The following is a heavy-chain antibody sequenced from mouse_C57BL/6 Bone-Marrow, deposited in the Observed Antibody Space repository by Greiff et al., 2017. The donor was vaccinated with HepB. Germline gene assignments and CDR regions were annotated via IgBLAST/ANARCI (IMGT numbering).Heavy chain of an antibody. Sequence: EVQLVESGGGLVKPGGSLKLSCAASGFTFSSYAMSWVRQTPEKRLEWVATISDGGSYTYYPDNVKGRFTISRDNAKNNLYLQMSHLKSEDTAMYYCARDPIGSSCYGFAYWGQGTLVTVAA. CDR3: ARDPIGSSCYGFAY. CDR1: GFTFSSYA. J-gene: IGHJ3*01. CDR2: ISDGGSYT. V-gene: IGHV5-4*01. D-gene: IGHD3-2*02.